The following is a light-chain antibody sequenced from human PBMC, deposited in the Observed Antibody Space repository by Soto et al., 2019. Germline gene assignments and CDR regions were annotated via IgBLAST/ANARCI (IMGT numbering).Light chain of an antibody. J-gene: IGLJ2*01. CDR3: CSYAGPSTI. V-gene: IGLV2-23*01. CDR1: SSDVGSYNF. CDR2: EGT. Sequence: QSALTQPASVSGSPGQSITISCTGTSSDVGSYNFVSWFQQHPGKVPKLIIYEGTERASGVSNRFSASKSGNTASLTISGLQPEDDADYYYCSYAGPSTIFGGGTQLTVL.